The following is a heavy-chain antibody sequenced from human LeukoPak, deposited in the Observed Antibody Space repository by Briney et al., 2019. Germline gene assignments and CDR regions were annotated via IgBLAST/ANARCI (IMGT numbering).Heavy chain of an antibody. CDR1: GFSFISYS. J-gene: IGHJ3*02. Sequence: GSLRLSCAASGFSFISYSMNWVRQPPGKGLEWIGSIYYSGKTYYNPSLKSRVTISVDTSKNQFSLKLSSVTAADTAVYYCAREGYYDTSASGAFDIWGQGTVVTVSS. D-gene: IGHD3-22*01. CDR3: AREGYYDTSASGAFDI. V-gene: IGHV4-39*07. CDR2: IYYSGKT.